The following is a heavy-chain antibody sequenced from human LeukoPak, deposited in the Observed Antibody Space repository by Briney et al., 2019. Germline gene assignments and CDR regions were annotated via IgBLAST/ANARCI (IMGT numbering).Heavy chain of an antibody. CDR3: ARRNYLGYYYYYGMDV. D-gene: IGHD7-27*01. V-gene: IGHV4-39*01. J-gene: IGHJ6*02. CDR2: IYYSGST. Sequence: PSETPSLTCTVSGGSISSSSYYWGWIRQPPGKGLEWIGSIYYSGSTYYNPSLKSRVTISVDTSKNQFSLKLGSVTAADTAVYYCARRNYLGYYYYYGMDVWGQGTTVTVSS. CDR1: GGSISSSSYY.